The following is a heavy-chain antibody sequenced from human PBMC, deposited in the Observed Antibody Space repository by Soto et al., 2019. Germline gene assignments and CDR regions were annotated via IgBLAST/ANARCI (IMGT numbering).Heavy chain of an antibody. CDR2: IIPIFGTA. Sequence: QVQLVQSGAEVKKPGSSVKVSCKASGGTFSSYAISWVRQAPGQGLEWMGGIIPIFGTANYAQKFQGRVTITADESTSTAYMELSSLRSEDTTVYYCASSWIQLWSLSGAFDIWGQGTMVTVSS. CDR3: ASSWIQLWSLSGAFDI. J-gene: IGHJ3*02. V-gene: IGHV1-69*12. CDR1: GGTFSSYA. D-gene: IGHD5-18*01.